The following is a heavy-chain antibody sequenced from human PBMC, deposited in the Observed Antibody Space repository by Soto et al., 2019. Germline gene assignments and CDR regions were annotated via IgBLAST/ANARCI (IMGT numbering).Heavy chain of an antibody. CDR2: IDPSDSYN. CDR1: GYSFTSHC. D-gene: IGHD1-1*01. Sequence: GESLKISCQGSGYSFTSHCITWVRHTPGKGLEWMGRIDPSDSYNNYSPSFQGRVTISADRSISTAFLQWSSLEASDTAIYYCARRLSGPKEEYNAYYFYGLDVWGQGTTVTV. J-gene: IGHJ6*02. CDR3: ARRLSGPKEEYNAYYFYGLDV. V-gene: IGHV5-10-1*01.